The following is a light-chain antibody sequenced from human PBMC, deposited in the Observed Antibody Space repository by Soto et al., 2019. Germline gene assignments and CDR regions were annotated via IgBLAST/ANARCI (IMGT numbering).Light chain of an antibody. CDR1: QSVSSSY. CDR2: GAS. CDR3: QQYNTSPRT. J-gene: IGKJ1*01. V-gene: IGKV3-20*01. Sequence: EIVMTQSPATVSVSPGDRVTLSCRASQSVSSSYLAWYQQKPGQAPRLLIYGASSRATGIPDRFSGSRSGTDFTLTISRLEPEDFAVYYCQQYNTSPRTFGQGTKVDIK.